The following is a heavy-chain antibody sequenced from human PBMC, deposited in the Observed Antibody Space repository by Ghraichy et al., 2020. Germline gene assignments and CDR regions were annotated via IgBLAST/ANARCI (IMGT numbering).Heavy chain of an antibody. D-gene: IGHD3-22*01. CDR2: IYYSGRT. CDR3: ARRYRPYYDSSGRTNYFDI. V-gene: IGHV4-59*08. Sequence: SETLSLTCTVSGGSMSGGSTSSDYWTWIRQPPGKGLEWIGDIYYSGRTNYNPSLKRRVSISVDTSTEQFSLKLSSVTAADTAVYYCARRYRPYYDSSGRTNYFDIWGQGTLVAVSS. CDR1: GGSMSGGSTSSDY. J-gene: IGHJ4*02.